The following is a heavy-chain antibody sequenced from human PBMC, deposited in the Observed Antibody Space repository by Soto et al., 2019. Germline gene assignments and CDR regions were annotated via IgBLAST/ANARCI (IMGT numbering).Heavy chain of an antibody. J-gene: IGHJ4*02. CDR1: GFTFSSYA. D-gene: IGHD3-22*01. CDR2: ISGSGGST. V-gene: IGHV3-23*01. Sequence: EAQLLESGGGLVQPGGSLRLSCAASGFTFSSYAMSWVRQSPGKGLEWVSAISGSGGSTYYADSVKGRFTISRDNSKNTLYLQMNSLRAEDTAVYYCAYDSSGYYYFDYWGQGTLVTVSS. CDR3: AYDSSGYYYFDY.